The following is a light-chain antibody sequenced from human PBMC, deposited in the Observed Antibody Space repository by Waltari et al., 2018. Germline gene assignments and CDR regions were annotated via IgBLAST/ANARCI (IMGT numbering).Light chain of an antibody. CDR2: DVT. J-gene: IGLJ2*01. V-gene: IGLV2-8*01. Sequence: HSALTQPPSASGSPGQSVTIPCPGTSADVGGYDYVPWYQQHPGKVPKLIIYDVTKRPSGVPPRFSASKSGNSASLTVSGLQAEDEADYYCSSHAGNNLWIFGGGTKVTVL. CDR1: SADVGGYDY. CDR3: SSHAGNNLWI.